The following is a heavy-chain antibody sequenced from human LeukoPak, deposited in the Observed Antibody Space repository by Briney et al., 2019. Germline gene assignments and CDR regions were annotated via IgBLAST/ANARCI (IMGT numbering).Heavy chain of an antibody. CDR2: TYYRSKWYN. J-gene: IGHJ4*02. CDR3: ARGHYDFWSGYYPYDY. D-gene: IGHD3-3*01. V-gene: IGHV6-1*01. CDR1: GDSVSSNSAA. Sequence: SQTLSLTCATSGDSVSSNSAAWNWIRQSRSRGLEWLGRTYYRSKWYNDYAVSVKSRITINPDTSKNQFSLQLNSVTPEDTAVYYCARGHYDFWSGYYPYDYWGQGTLVTVSS.